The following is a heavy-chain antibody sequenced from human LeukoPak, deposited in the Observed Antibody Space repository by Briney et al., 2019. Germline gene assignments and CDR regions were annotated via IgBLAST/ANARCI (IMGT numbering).Heavy chain of an antibody. CDR1: GFTVSSNY. Sequence: PGGSLRLSCAASGFTVSSNYMSWVRQAPGKGLEWVSVIYSGGSTYYADSVKGRFTISRDNSKNTLYLQMNSLRAEDTAVYYCARGLSGSSWFYFDYWGQGTLVTVSS. CDR2: IYSGGST. D-gene: IGHD6-13*01. V-gene: IGHV3-66*01. CDR3: ARGLSGSSWFYFDY. J-gene: IGHJ4*02.